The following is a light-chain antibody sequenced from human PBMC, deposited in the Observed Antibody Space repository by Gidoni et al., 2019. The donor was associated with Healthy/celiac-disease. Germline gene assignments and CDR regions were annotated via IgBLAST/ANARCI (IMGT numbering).Light chain of an antibody. V-gene: IGLV3-1*01. CDR2: QDS. Sequence: SYELTQPPSVSESPGQTASITCSGDKLGDKYACWYQQKPGQSPVLVIYQDSKRPSGIPDRFSGSYSGNTATLTISGTQAMVEADYYCQAWDSSTALYVFGTGTKVTVL. CDR1: KLGDKY. CDR3: QAWDSSTALYV. J-gene: IGLJ1*01.